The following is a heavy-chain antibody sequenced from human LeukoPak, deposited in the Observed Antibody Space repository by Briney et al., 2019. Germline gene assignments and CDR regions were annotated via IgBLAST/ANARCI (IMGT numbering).Heavy chain of an antibody. CDR1: GFTFSSYG. Sequence: PGGSLRLSCAASGFTFSSYGMHWVRQAPGKGLEWVAVISYDGRNKCYAESVKGRFTISRDNSKSTLYLQMNSLRAEDTAVYYCAKRNRWEVYFDYWGQGTLVTVSS. D-gene: IGHD1-26*01. CDR2: ISYDGRNK. J-gene: IGHJ4*02. V-gene: IGHV3-30*18. CDR3: AKRNRWEVYFDY.